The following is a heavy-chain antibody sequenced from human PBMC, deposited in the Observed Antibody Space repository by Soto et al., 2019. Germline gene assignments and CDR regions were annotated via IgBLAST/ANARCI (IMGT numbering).Heavy chain of an antibody. V-gene: IGHV4-31*03. J-gene: IGHJ6*02. Sequence: QVQLQESGPGLVKPSQTLSLSCNVYGVSVSSGYYYWSWIRQHAGGGLEWIGYIDRSGSTYYKPSLRGRVIMSVDTSTNQIYLRLLSVTAADTAMYYCARDSGGNSENYYGLDVWGHGTTVTVSS. CDR1: GVSVSSGYYY. CDR2: IDRSGST. D-gene: IGHD1-1*01. CDR3: ARDSGGNSENYYGLDV.